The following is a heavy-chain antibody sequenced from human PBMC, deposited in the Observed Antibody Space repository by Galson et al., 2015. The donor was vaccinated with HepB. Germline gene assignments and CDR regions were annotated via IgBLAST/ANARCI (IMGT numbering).Heavy chain of an antibody. D-gene: IGHD3-10*01. Sequence: SLRLSCAASGFTANSYWMHWVRQAPGKGLVWVSRINEHGSRVDYADSVKGRFTISRDNAKNTLHLQMSSLTAEDTAVYYCSKDTFGPDDSWGQGTLVTVSS. J-gene: IGHJ4*02. CDR3: SKDTFGPDDS. CDR2: INEHGSRV. V-gene: IGHV3-74*01. CDR1: GFTANSYW.